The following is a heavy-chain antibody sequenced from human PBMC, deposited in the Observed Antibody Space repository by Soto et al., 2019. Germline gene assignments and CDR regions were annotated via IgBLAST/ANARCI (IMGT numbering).Heavy chain of an antibody. J-gene: IGHJ6*02. CDR1: RVAFSKFI. V-gene: IGHV1-69*13. D-gene: IGHD6-19*01. CDR2: IIPIFGTA. CDR3: AKVRYSSPMGYYYGMDV. Sequence: SVKVSCKASRVAFSKFIVTWVRQAPGLGLEWVGGIIPIFGTANYAQKFQGRVTITADESTSTSCMEVNNLRSEDTAVYYCAKVRYSSPMGYYYGMDVWGQGTTVTVSS.